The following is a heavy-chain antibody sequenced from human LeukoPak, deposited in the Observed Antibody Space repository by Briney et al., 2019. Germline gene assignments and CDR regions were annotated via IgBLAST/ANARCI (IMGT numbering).Heavy chain of an antibody. V-gene: IGHV4-34*01. J-gene: IGHJ5*02. Sequence: SETLSLTCTVSGGSFSSYYWSWIRQPPGKGLEWIGEISHSGSTNYNPSLKSRVTISVDTSKSQFSLRLSSVTAADTAVYYCARVSSVTMVRGVIITSAGGFDPWGQGTLVTVSS. CDR2: ISHSGST. CDR1: GGSFSSYY. CDR3: ARVSSVTMVRGVIITSAGGFDP. D-gene: IGHD3-10*01.